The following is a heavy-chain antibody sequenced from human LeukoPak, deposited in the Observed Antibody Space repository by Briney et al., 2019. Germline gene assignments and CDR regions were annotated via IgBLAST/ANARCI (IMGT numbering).Heavy chain of an antibody. D-gene: IGHD5-24*01. J-gene: IGHJ5*02. CDR2: ISYIGNT. Sequence: SETLSFTCTVSGGSINNYYWSWIRQPPGKGLEWIGYISYIGNTEYNPSLKSRVTISVDPSKTQLALKLRSVTAADTAVYFCTRHRRDGYNYVDLWGQGTLVTVSS. CDR3: TRHRRDGYNYVDL. V-gene: IGHV4-59*01. CDR1: GGSINNYY.